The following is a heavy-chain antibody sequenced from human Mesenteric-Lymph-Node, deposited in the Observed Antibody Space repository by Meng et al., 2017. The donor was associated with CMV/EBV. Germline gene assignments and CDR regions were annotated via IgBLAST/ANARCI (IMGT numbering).Heavy chain of an antibody. D-gene: IGHD5-12*01. J-gene: IGHJ3*02. CDR3: ARNGSEFSGYDLDLDAFDI. V-gene: IGHV1-18*01. CDR1: CYTFTSYG. Sequence: ASVKVSCKASCYTFTSYGISWVRQAPGQGREWMGWISAYNGNTNYAQKLQGRVTMTTDTSTSTAYMELRSLRSDDTAVYYCARNGSEFSGYDLDLDAFDIWGQGTMVTVSS. CDR2: ISAYNGNT.